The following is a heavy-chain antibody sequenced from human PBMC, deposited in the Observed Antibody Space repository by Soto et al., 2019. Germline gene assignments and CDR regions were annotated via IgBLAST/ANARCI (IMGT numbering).Heavy chain of an antibody. J-gene: IGHJ4*02. D-gene: IGHD5-18*01. V-gene: IGHV1-69*12. CDR3: ASGIQLWLRRINNGYSG. CDR2: IIPMFGTA. Sequence: QVQLGQSGAEVKKPESSVKVSCKAPGGTVSTYAISWVRQAPGQGLEWMGGIIPMFGTANYAQRFQDRVTITADESTNTVYMELSSLRSEDTAVYFCASGIQLWLRRINNGYSGWGQGTLVTVSS. CDR1: GGTVSTYA.